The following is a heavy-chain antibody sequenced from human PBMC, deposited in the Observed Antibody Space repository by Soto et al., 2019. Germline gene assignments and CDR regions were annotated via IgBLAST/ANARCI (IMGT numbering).Heavy chain of an antibody. J-gene: IGHJ6*02. D-gene: IGHD2-2*01. Sequence: RRLSCVASGFTFSSTAMGWVRQAPWKGLEWVSSISGRGGDSTYYAYSVKGRFTISRDNSKNTLYLQMNSLRAEDTAIYYCLKYCSSTSCYYYYAMDVWGQGTTVTVSS. V-gene: IGHV3-23*01. CDR2: ISGRGGDST. CDR3: LKYCSSTSCYYYYAMDV. CDR1: GFTFSSTA.